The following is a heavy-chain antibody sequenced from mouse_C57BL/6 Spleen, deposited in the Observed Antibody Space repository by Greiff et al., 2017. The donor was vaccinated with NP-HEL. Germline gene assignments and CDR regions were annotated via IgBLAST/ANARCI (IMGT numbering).Heavy chain of an antibody. CDR1: GYTFTSYW. J-gene: IGHJ4*01. V-gene: IGHV1-72*01. CDR2: IDPNSGGT. Sequence: QVQLKQPGAELVKPGASVKLSCKASGYTFTSYWMHWVKQRPGRGLEWIGRIDPNSGGTKYNEKFKSKATLTVDKPSSTAYMQLSSLTSEDSAVYYCARPSFYYGYAMDYWGQGTSVTVSS. CDR3: ARPSFYYGYAMDY. D-gene: IGHD1-1*01.